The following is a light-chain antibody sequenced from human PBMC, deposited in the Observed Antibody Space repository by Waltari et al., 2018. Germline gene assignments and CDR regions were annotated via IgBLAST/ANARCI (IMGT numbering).Light chain of an antibody. CDR2: FNSDGRH. J-gene: IGLJ3*02. Sequence: QLVLTQSPSASASLGASVKLTCTLSSGHSSNVVAWLQQRPEKGPRYLMQFNSDGRHSKGDEIPARFSGSSSGAERYLTISSLQSEDEADYYCQTGGHGTWVFGGGTKLTVL. CDR3: QTGGHGTWV. V-gene: IGLV4-69*01. CDR1: SGHSSNV.